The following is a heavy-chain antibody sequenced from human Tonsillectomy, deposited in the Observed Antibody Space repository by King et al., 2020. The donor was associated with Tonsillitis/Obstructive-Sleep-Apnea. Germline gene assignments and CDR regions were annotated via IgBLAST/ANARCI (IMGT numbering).Heavy chain of an antibody. Sequence: VQLVESGAEVKKPGASVKVSCTASGYTFTSFYMHWVRQAPGQGLEWMGIINPSGGSTNYAQKFQGRVTMTRDTSTSTVYMELSSLRSEDTAVYYCARWKEAPFYFDYWGQGTLVTVSS. CDR2: INPSGGST. D-gene: IGHD1-1*01. CDR3: ARWKEAPFYFDY. J-gene: IGHJ4*02. V-gene: IGHV1-46*01. CDR1: GYTFTSFY.